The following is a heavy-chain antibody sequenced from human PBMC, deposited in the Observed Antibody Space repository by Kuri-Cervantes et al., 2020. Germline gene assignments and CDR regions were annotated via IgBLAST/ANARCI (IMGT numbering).Heavy chain of an antibody. V-gene: IGHV3-13*01. J-gene: IGHJ3*02. CDR3: ANLGLVEAFDT. Sequence: GESLKISCAASGFTFSSYAMHWVRQATGKGLEWVSAIGTAGDTYYPGSVKGRFTISRENAKNSLYLQMNSLRAGDTAVYYCANLGLVEAFDTWGQGTMVTVSS. CDR2: IGTAGDT. D-gene: IGHD6-19*01. CDR1: GFTFSSYA.